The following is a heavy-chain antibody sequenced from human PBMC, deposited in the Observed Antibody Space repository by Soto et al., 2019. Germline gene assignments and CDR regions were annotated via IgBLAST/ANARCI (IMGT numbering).Heavy chain of an antibody. CDR1: GGSISSSSYY. Sequence: QLQLQESGPGLVKPSETLSLTCTVSGGSISSSSYYWGWIRQPPGKGLEWIGSIYYSGSTYYNPSLKSRVTISVDTSKNQFSLKLSSVTAADTAVYYCARTYSSSSPTDYWGQGTLVTVSS. CDR2: IYYSGST. D-gene: IGHD6-6*01. J-gene: IGHJ4*02. CDR3: ARTYSSSSPTDY. V-gene: IGHV4-39*01.